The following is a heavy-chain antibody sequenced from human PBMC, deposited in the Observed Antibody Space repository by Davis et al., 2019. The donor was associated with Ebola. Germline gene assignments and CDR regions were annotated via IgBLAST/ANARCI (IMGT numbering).Heavy chain of an antibody. V-gene: IGHV4-59*01. CDR1: GGPISRYY. D-gene: IGHD3-16*01. CDR2: LFYGGSP. CDR3: ARLSPLGLRLGETYNWFDP. Sequence: MPGGPLRLSCTVPGGPISRYYWTWIRQPPGKGLEWMGHLFYGGSPNYNPSLKSRVTISLDTSKNQLSLRLISVTAADTAVYYCARLSPLGLRLGETYNWFDPWGPGTLVTVSS. J-gene: IGHJ5*02.